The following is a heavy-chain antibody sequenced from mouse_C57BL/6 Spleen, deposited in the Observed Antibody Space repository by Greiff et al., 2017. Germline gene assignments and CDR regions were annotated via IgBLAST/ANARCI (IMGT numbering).Heavy chain of an antibody. CDR1: GFNIKDYY. J-gene: IGHJ4*01. CDR2: IDPEDGET. CDR3: AYSYYGSREAYYYAMDY. D-gene: IGHD1-1*01. V-gene: IGHV14-2*01. Sequence: VQLQQSGAELVKPGASVKLSCTASGFNIKDYYMHWVKQRTEQGLEWIGRIDPEDGETKYAPKFPGKATITADTSSNTAYLQLSSLTSEDTAVYYCAYSYYGSREAYYYAMDYWGQGTSVTVSS.